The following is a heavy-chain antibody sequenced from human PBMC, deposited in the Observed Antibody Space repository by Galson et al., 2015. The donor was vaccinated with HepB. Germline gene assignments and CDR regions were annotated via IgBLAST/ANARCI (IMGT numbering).Heavy chain of an antibody. CDR2: IWYDGGKQ. CDR3: ARDYSGRFFDL. Sequence: SLTLSCAASGFTFRTYGIHWVRQAPGKGLEWVAIIWYDGGKQYYADSVKGRFTVSRDNPKNTLYLQMNSLRADDTAVYYCARDYSGRFFDLWGQGTLVTVSS. V-gene: IGHV3-33*01. CDR1: GFTFRTYG. J-gene: IGHJ4*02. D-gene: IGHD2-15*01.